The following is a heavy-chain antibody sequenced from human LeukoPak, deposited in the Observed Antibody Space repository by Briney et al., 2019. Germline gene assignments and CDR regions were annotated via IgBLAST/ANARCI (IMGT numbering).Heavy chain of an antibody. J-gene: IGHJ4*02. D-gene: IGHD2-2*01. CDR2: MNPNSGNT. Sequence: ASVKVSCKASGYTFTSYDINWVRQATGQGLEWMGWMNPNSGNTGYAQKFQGRVTMTRNTPISTAYMELSSLRSEDTAVYYCAGGRTDIVVVPATLRNYYFDYWGQGTLVTVSS. CDR1: GYTFTSYD. CDR3: AGGRTDIVVVPATLRNYYFDY. V-gene: IGHV1-8*01.